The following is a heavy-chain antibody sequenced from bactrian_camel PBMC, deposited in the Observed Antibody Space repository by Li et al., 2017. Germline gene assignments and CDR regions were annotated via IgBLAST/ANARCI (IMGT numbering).Heavy chain of an antibody. CDR1: GHTYNFDY. CDR3: AAGALIPGFYFSPGDLRRRRATVEWCGRFDY. D-gene: IGHD1*01. V-gene: IGHV3S28*01. J-gene: IGHJ4*01. CDR2: IEVGGSKT. Sequence: QLVESGGGSVQAGGSLMLSCAASGHTYNFDYITWFRQAPGKRREGVAAIEVGGSKTYYADSVKGRFTISTHRADHILFLQMNSLQPEDTATYYCAAGALIPGFYFSPGDLRRRRATVEWCGRFDYWGRGTQVT.